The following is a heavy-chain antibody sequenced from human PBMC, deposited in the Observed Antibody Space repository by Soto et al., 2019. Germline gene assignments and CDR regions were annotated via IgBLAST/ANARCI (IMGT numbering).Heavy chain of an antibody. Sequence: EVQLVESGGGLVKPGGSLRLSCAASGFTFSSYSMNWVRQAPGKGLEWVSSISSSSSYIYYADSVKGRFTISRDNDKNALYLQMNSLRAEDTAVYDCASNRGLYCSSTSCYLVDYWGQGTLVTVSS. J-gene: IGHJ4*02. D-gene: IGHD2-2*01. CDR3: ASNRGLYCSSTSCYLVDY. CDR2: ISSSSSYI. V-gene: IGHV3-21*01. CDR1: GFTFSSYS.